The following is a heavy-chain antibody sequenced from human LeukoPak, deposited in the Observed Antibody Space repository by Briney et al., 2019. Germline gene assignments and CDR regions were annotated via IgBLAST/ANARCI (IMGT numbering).Heavy chain of an antibody. V-gene: IGHV4-34*01. CDR2: INHSGST. CDR3: AGLYCSSTSCYRLDP. Sequence: SETLFLTCAVYGGSFSGYYWSWIRQPPGKGLEWIGEINHSGSTNYNPSLKSRVTIPVDTSKNQFSLKLSSVTAADTAVYYCAGLYCSSTSCYRLDPWGQGTLVTVSS. CDR1: GGSFSGYY. D-gene: IGHD2-2*02. J-gene: IGHJ5*02.